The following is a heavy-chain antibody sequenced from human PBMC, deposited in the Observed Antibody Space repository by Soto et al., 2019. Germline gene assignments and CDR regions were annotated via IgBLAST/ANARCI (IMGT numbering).Heavy chain of an antibody. CDR2: IIPIFGTA. CDR3: ARTDYRNHEGYYYDGMDV. Sequence: QVQLVQSGAEVKKPGSSVKVSCKASGGTFSSYAISWVRQAPGQGLEWMGGIIPIFGTANYAQKFQGRVTITADKSTSTAYMELSSLRSEDTAVYYCARTDYRNHEGYYYDGMDVWGQGTTVTVSS. J-gene: IGHJ6*02. CDR1: GGTFSSYA. D-gene: IGHD4-4*01. V-gene: IGHV1-69*06.